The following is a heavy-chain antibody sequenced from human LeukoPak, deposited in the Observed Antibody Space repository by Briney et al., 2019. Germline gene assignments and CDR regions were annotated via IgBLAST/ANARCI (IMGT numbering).Heavy chain of an antibody. V-gene: IGHV1-2*02. CDR1: GYTFTGYY. D-gene: IGHD3-10*01. Sequence: ASVKVSCKASGYTFTGYYMHWVRQAPGQGLEWMGWINPNSGGTNYAQKFQGRVTMTRDTSISTDYMYMSRLRSDDTALYYCAKDLEGGAVLLWFGYWGQGTLVTVSS. J-gene: IGHJ4*02. CDR3: AKDLEGGAVLLWFGY. CDR2: INPNSGGT.